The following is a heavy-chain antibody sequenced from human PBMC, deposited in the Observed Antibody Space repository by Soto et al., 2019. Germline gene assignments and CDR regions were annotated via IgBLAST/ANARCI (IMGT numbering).Heavy chain of an antibody. CDR1: GFTFSSYA. CDR2: ISGSGGST. D-gene: IGHD3-22*01. J-gene: IGHJ4*02. CDR3: AKGFTMIVVVITTGLDY. V-gene: IGHV3-23*04. Sequence: EVQLVESGGGLVQPGGSLRLSCAASGFTFSSYAMSWVRQAPGKGLEWVSAISGSGGSTYYADSVKGRFTISRDNSKNTLYLQMNSLRAEDTAVYYCAKGFTMIVVVITTGLDYWGQGTLVTVSS.